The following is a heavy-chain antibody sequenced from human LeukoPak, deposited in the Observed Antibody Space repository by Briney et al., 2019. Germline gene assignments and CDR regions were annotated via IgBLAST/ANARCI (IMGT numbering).Heavy chain of an antibody. V-gene: IGHV3-23*01. J-gene: IGHJ4*02. CDR2: IYENGGTT. CDR1: GXTFXSHA. CDR3: AKDFRIGYSAHFDY. D-gene: IGHD2-21*01. Sequence: LXLSXXXXGXTFXSHAMSWVRQAPXKGLEFVSGIYENGGTTYYADSVKGRFSISRDNSKNTLYLQMDSLRGEDTAVYYCAKDFRIGYSAHFDYWGQGALVTVSS.